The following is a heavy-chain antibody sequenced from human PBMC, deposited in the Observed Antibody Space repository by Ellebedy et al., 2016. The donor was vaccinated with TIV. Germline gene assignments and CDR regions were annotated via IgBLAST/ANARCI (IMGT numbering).Heavy chain of an antibody. J-gene: IGHJ4*02. CDR2: IRADNGDI. D-gene: IGHD3-3*01. V-gene: IGHV1-18*04. CDR3: ATSATFLAGGRDDN. Sequence: AASVKVSCKASGYSFRSNGISWVRQAPGQGLEWVGCIRADNGDIKYGQKLQGRVAMTIDKATNTAYMELRGLNSDDTGVYYCATSATFLAGGRDDNWGQGTLVTVS. CDR1: GYSFRSNG.